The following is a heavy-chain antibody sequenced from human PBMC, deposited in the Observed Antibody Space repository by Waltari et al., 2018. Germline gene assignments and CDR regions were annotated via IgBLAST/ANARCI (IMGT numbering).Heavy chain of an antibody. CDR1: GFTFSSYG. J-gene: IGHJ2*01. D-gene: IGHD6-13*01. CDR2: IWYDGSNK. CDR3: AKKGQLAFYFDL. Sequence: QVQLVESGGGVVQPGRSLRLSCAASGFTFSSYGMHWVRQAPGKGLEWVAGIWYDGSNKYYADSVKGRFTISRDNSKNTLYLQMNSLRAEDTAVYYCAKKGQLAFYFDLWGRGTLVTVSS. V-gene: IGHV3-33*06.